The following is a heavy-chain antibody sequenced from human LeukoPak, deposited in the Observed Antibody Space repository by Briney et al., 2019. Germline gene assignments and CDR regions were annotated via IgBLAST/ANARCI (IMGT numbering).Heavy chain of an antibody. V-gene: IGHV1-18*04. CDR2: ISAYNGNT. CDR3: ARAGRYSYGWYYYGMDV. CDR1: GYTFTSYG. J-gene: IGHJ6*04. Sequence: ASVKVSCKASGYTFTSYGISWVRQAPGQGLEWMGWISAYNGNTNYAQKLQGRVTMTTDTSTSTAYMELRSLRSDDTAVYYCARAGRYSYGWYYYGMDVWGKGTTVTVSP. D-gene: IGHD5-18*01.